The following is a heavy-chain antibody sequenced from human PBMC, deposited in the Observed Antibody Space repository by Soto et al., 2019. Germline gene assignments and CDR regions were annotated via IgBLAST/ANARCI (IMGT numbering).Heavy chain of an antibody. D-gene: IGHD4-17*01. CDR1: GFTFSSYW. Sequence: PGGSLRLSCAASGFTFSSYWMSWVRQAPGKGLEWVANIKQDGSEKYYVDSVKGRFTISRDNAKNSLYLQMNSLRAEDTAVYYCSRVGPGYDYGDYRAVGEFDYWGQGTLVTVSS. CDR2: IKQDGSEK. V-gene: IGHV3-7*01. J-gene: IGHJ4*02. CDR3: SRVGPGYDYGDYRAVGEFDY.